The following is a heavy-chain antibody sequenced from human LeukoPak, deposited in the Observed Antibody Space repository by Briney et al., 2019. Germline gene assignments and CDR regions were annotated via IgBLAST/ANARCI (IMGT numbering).Heavy chain of an antibody. Sequence: GRSLRLSCAASGFTFSSYGMHWVRQAPGKGLEWVAVMSYDGSNKYYADSVKGRFTISRDNSKNTLYLQMNSLRAEDTAVYYCARDEQHGELSYWGQGTLVTVSS. CDR1: GFTFSSYG. CDR3: ARDEQHGELSY. CDR2: MSYDGSNK. J-gene: IGHJ4*02. V-gene: IGHV3-30*03. D-gene: IGHD3-10*01.